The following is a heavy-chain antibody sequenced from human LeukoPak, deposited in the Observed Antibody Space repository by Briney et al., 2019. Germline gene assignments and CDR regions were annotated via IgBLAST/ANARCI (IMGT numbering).Heavy chain of an antibody. D-gene: IGHD1-26*01. CDR2: ISSSSSHM. CDR3: VRDSGSSYGYYFLH. V-gene: IGHV3-21*01. Sequence: QPGRSLRLSCAASGFTFNSYSMYWVRQAPGKGLEWVSSISSSSSHMFYADSVKGRFSISRDNANNSLYLQMNSLRAEDTAVYYCVRDSGSSYGYYFLHWGQGTLVTVSS. CDR1: GFTFNSYS. J-gene: IGHJ1*01.